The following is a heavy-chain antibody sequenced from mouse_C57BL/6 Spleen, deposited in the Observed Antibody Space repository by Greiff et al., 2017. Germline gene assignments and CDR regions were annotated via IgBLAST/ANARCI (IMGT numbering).Heavy chain of an antibody. J-gene: IGHJ3*01. D-gene: IGHD2-5*01. V-gene: IGHV1-72*01. Sequence: QVQLQQPGAELVKPGASVQLSCKASGYTFPSYWMHWVKPRPGRGLEWIGRIDPNSGGTKYNEKFQSKATLTVDQPSSTAYMQLSSRTSEDSAFYYCARGPLWDSNYFAYWGQGTLVTVSA. CDR2: IDPNSGGT. CDR1: GYTFPSYW. CDR3: ARGPLWDSNYFAY.